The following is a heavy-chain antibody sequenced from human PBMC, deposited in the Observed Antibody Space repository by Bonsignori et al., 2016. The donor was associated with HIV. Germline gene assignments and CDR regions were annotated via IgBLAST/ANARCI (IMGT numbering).Heavy chain of an antibody. CDR2: MYYSGSA. D-gene: IGHD6-19*01. Sequence: QLQLQESGPGLVKPSETLSLTCTVSGGSISTSSYFWGWIRQPPGKGLEWIASMYYSGSATYNPSLKSRVTISVDTSKNHFYLKLSSVTAADTAIYYCARHGYDSSGWYLLDYWGPGNPGHRLL. CDR1: GGSISTSSYF. CDR3: ARHGYDSSGWYLLDY. V-gene: IGHV4-39*01. J-gene: IGHJ4*02.